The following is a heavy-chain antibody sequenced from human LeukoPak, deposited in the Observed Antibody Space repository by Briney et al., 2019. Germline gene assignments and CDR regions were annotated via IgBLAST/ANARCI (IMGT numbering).Heavy chain of an antibody. V-gene: IGHV1-2*02. CDR3: ARDQWSIAVAGTDWFDP. CDR1: GYTFTGYY. Sequence: ASVKVSCKASGYTFTGYYMHWVRQAPGQGLEWMGWINPNSGGTNYVQKFQGRVTMTRDTSISTAYMELSRLRSDDTAVYYCARDQWSIAVAGTDWFDPWGQGTLVTVSS. D-gene: IGHD6-19*01. J-gene: IGHJ5*02. CDR2: INPNSGGT.